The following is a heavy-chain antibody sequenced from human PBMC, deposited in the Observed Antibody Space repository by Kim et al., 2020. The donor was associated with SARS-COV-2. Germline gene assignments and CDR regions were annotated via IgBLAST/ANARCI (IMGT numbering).Heavy chain of an antibody. J-gene: IGHJ4*02. Sequence: SETLSLTCAVYGGSFSGYYWSWIRQPPGKGLEWIGEINHSGSTNYNPSLKSRVTISVDTSKNQFSLKLSSVTAADTAVYYCARGGTTVKILWFGELPRPLDYWGQGTLVTVSS. CDR2: INHSGST. CDR1: GGSFSGYY. V-gene: IGHV4-34*01. CDR3: ARGGTTVKILWFGELPRPLDY. D-gene: IGHD3-10*01.